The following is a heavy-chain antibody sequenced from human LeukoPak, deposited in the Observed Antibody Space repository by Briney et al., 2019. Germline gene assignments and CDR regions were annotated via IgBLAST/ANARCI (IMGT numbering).Heavy chain of an antibody. Sequence: ISGSGGSTYYADSVKGRFTISRDNSKNTVYLQMNSLRVEDTALYYCARFGGSGSYALKEIDYWGQGTLVTVSS. V-gene: IGHV3-23*01. J-gene: IGHJ4*02. CDR2: ISGSGGST. D-gene: IGHD3-10*01. CDR3: ARFGGSGSYALKEIDY.